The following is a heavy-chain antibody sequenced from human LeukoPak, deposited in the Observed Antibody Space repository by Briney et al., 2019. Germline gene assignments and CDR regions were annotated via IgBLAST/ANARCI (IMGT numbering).Heavy chain of an antibody. V-gene: IGHV1-69*04. CDR2: IIPILGIA. D-gene: IGHD3-10*01. CDR3: ARDRAVGSGSYYNYFDY. Sequence: GASVKVSCKASGGTFSSYAISWVRQAPGQGLEWMGRIIPILGIANYAQKFQGRVTITTDESTSTAYMELSSLRSEDTAVYYCARDRAVGSGSYYNYFDYWGQGTLVTVSS. J-gene: IGHJ4*02. CDR1: GGTFSSYA.